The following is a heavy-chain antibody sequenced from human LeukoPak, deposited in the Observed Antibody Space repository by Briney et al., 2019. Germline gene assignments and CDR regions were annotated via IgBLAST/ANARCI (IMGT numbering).Heavy chain of an antibody. CDR3: AKAPANYVDTAMGTFDY. J-gene: IGHJ4*02. CDR2: IRYDGSNK. V-gene: IGHV3-30*02. Sequence: PGGSLRLSCAASGFTFSSYGMHWVRQAPGKGLEWVAFIRYDGSNKYYADSVKGRFTISRDNSKNTLYLQMNSLRAEDTAVYYCAKAPANYVDTAMGTFDYWGQGTLVTVSS. CDR1: GFTFSSYG. D-gene: IGHD5-18*01.